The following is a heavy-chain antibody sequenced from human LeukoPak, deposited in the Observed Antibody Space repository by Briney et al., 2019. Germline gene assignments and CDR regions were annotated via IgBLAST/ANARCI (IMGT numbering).Heavy chain of an antibody. J-gene: IGHJ4*02. Sequence: PGGSLRLSCAASGFTFSSYAMSWVRQAPGKGLEWVSAISGSGGSTYYADSVKGRSTISRDNSKNTLYLQMNSLRAEDTAVYYCAKDTSPTSSGWYYFDYWGQGTLVTVSS. CDR2: ISGSGGST. CDR1: GFTFSSYA. D-gene: IGHD6-19*01. V-gene: IGHV3-23*01. CDR3: AKDTSPTSSGWYYFDY.